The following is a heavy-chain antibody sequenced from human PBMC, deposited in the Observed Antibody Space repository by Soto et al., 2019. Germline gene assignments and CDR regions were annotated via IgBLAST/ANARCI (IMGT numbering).Heavy chain of an antibody. CDR1: GFMFSTYL. Sequence: VGSLRLSCTASGFMFSTYLMSWVRQAPGKGLEWVANIRQGGNEKFYVDSVKGRFTISRDNAKKSLYLQMNSLRAEDTAVYYCVGALTYEVPYYYYGMDVWGQGTTVTVSS. V-gene: IGHV3-7*01. D-gene: IGHD3-16*01. CDR3: VGALTYEVPYYYYGMDV. CDR2: IRQGGNEK. J-gene: IGHJ6*02.